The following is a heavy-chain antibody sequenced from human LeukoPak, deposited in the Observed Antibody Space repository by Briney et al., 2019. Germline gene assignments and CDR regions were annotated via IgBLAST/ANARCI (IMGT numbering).Heavy chain of an antibody. D-gene: IGHD6-13*01. CDR1: GFTFSSYS. CDR3: AKDEGSGTHSSSWPYGYMDV. J-gene: IGHJ6*03. Sequence: PGGSLRLSCAASGFTFSSYSMNWVRQAPGKGLEWVSYISSSSSTIYYADSVKGRFTISRDNAKNSLYLQMNSLRAEDMALYYCAKDEGSGTHSSSWPYGYMDVWGKGTTVTVSS. CDR2: ISSSSSTI. V-gene: IGHV3-48*04.